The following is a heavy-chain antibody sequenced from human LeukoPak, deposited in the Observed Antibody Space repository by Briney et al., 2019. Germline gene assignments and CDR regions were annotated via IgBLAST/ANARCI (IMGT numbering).Heavy chain of an antibody. V-gene: IGHV4-61*01. D-gene: IGHD5-24*01. Sequence: SETLSLTCTVSGGSVSSGRYYWSWIRQPPGKGLEWIGYFYYSGSTNYNPSLKTRVTISVDTSKNQFSLKLTSVTAADTAVYYCACYKIVERNFDFWGQGMLVTVSS. CDR3: ACYKIVERNFDF. CDR1: GGSVSSGRYY. J-gene: IGHJ4*02. CDR2: FYYSGST.